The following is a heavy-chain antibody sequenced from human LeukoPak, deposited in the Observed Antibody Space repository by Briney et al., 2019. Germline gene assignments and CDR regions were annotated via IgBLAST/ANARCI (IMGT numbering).Heavy chain of an antibody. CDR3: ARDNSGWSRDY. J-gene: IGHJ4*02. CDR2: INWGSNHI. CDR1: GFTLRSYS. Sequence: GGSLRLSCAASGFTLRSYSMSWVRQAPGKGLEWVSSINWGSNHIYYADAVQGRFTVSRDNAKNSLYLQMNSLRAEDTAIYYCARDNSGWSRDYWGQGTLVTVSS. D-gene: IGHD6-19*01. V-gene: IGHV3-21*06.